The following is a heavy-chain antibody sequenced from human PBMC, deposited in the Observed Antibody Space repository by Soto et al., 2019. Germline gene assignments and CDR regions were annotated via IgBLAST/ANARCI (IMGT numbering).Heavy chain of an antibody. CDR3: ARRFLSGRDAFDI. D-gene: IGHD3-3*01. CDR2: IYPGDSDT. V-gene: IGHV5-51*01. J-gene: IGHJ3*02. Sequence: ISCKGSGYSFTSYWIGWVRQMPGKGLEWMGIIYPGDSDTRYSPSFQGQVTISADKSISTAYLQWSSLKASDTAMYYCARRFLSGRDAFDIWGPGTMVPVSS. CDR1: GYSFTSYW.